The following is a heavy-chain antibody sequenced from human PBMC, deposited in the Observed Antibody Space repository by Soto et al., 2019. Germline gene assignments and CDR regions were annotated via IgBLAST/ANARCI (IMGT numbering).Heavy chain of an antibody. CDR3: ARARRYNWNDGDAFDI. CDR1: GDSFTSYW. J-gene: IGHJ3*02. D-gene: IGHD1-1*01. Sequence: GESLKISCKVSGDSFTSYWIDWVRQMPGKGLEWMGIIYPGDSDTRYNPSFQGQVTMSADKSITTAYLQWSSLKASDTAIYYCARARRYNWNDGDAFDIWGQGTLVTVSS. V-gene: IGHV5-51*01. CDR2: IYPGDSDT.